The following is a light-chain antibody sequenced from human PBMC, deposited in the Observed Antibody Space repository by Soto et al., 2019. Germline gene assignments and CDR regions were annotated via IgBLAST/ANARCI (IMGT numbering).Light chain of an antibody. Sequence: EIVLTQSPATLSLSPGERATLSCRASQSVSSYLAWYQQKPGQGPRLLIYDASNRAAGIPAGFSGSGSGTDFTLTISSLEPEDFAVYYCQQRSNWPITFGQGTRLEIK. CDR1: QSVSSY. V-gene: IGKV3-11*01. CDR3: QQRSNWPIT. J-gene: IGKJ5*01. CDR2: DAS.